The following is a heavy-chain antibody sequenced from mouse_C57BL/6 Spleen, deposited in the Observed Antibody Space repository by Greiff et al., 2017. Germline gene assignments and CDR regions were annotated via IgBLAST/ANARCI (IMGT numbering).Heavy chain of an antibody. V-gene: IGHV5-12*01. CDR2: ISNGGGST. CDR1: GFTFSDYY. Sequence: DVMLVESGGGLVQPGGSLKLSCAASGFTFSDYYMYWVRQTPEKRLEWVAYISNGGGSTYYPDTVKGRFTISRDNAKNTLYLQMSRLKSEDTAMYYCARGGYYSDYWGQGTTLTVSS. J-gene: IGHJ2*01. CDR3: ARGGYYSDY.